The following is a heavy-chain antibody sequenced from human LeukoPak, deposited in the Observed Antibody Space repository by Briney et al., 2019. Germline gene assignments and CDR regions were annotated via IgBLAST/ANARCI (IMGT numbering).Heavy chain of an antibody. J-gene: IGHJ6*02. CDR3: ASGYCSSTSCYDYYYYGMDV. CDR2: IIPIFGTA. Sequence: ASVKVSCKASGGTFISYAISWVRQAPGQGLEWMGGIIPIFGTANYAQKFQGRVTITADESTSTAYMELSSLRSEDTAVYYCASGYCSSTSCYDYYYYGMDVWGQGTTVTVSS. CDR1: GGTFISYA. D-gene: IGHD2-2*01. V-gene: IGHV1-69*13.